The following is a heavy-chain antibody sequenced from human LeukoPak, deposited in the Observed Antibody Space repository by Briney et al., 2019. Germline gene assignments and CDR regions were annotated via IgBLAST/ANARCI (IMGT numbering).Heavy chain of an antibody. CDR1: GFTFSSYW. D-gene: IGHD3-22*01. Sequence: PGGSLRLSCAASGFTFSSYWMSWVRQAPGKGLEWVANIKQDGSEKCYVDSVKGRFTISRDNAKNSLYLQMNSLRAEDTAVYYCASEGWLPPLGLDCYMDVWGKGTTVTVSS. J-gene: IGHJ6*03. CDR2: IKQDGSEK. CDR3: ASEGWLPPLGLDCYMDV. V-gene: IGHV3-7*01.